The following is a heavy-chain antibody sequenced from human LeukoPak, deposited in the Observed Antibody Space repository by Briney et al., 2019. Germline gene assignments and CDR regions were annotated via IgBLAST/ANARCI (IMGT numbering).Heavy chain of an antibody. D-gene: IGHD1-26*01. CDR2: ISSSSSYI. CDR1: GFTFSSYS. J-gene: IGHJ3*02. CDR3: ARDPPEWEHAYDI. V-gene: IGHV3-21*01. Sequence: GGSLRLSCAASGFTFSSYSMNWVRQAPGKGLEWVSFISSSSSYIYYADSVKGRFTISRDNAKNSLYLQMNSLRAEDTAVYYCARDPPEWEHAYDIWGQGTMVTVSS.